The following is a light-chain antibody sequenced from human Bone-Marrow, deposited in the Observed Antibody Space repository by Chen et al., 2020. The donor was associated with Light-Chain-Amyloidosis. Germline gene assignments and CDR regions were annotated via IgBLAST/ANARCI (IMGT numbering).Light chain of an antibody. J-gene: IGKJ2*01. CDR3: MQALQTPYT. V-gene: IGKV2-28*01. CDR2: LGS. CDR1: QSLLHSNGYNY. Sequence: DIVMTQSPLSLPVTPGEPASISCRSSQSLLHSNGYNYLDWYLQKPGQSPQLLIYLGSNRASGVPDMFSGSGSGTDFTQKISRVEAEDVGVYYCMQALQTPYTFGQGTKLEIK.